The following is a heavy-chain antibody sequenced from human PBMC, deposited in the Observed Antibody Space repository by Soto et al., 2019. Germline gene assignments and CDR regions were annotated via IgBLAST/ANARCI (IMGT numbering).Heavy chain of an antibody. J-gene: IGHJ4*02. V-gene: IGHV4-30-4*01. CDR2: IYYSGST. D-gene: IGHD6-13*01. CDR3: ARGLGSSSWYFDY. Sequence: SETLSLTCTVSGGSISSGDYYWSWIRQPPGKGLEWIGYIYYSGSTYYNPSLKSRVTISVDTSKNQFSLKLSSVTAADTAVYYCARGLGSSSWYFDYWGQGTLVTVSS. CDR1: GGSISSGDYY.